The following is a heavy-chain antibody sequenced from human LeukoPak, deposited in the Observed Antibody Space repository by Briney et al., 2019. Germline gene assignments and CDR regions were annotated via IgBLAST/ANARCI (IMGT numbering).Heavy chain of an antibody. CDR3: VRDAGHSYGYPFYYYYMDV. J-gene: IGHJ6*03. Sequence: TPSETLSLTCTVSGGSISSSSYYWGWIRQPPGKGLEWIGSIYYSGSTYYNPSLKSRVTISVDTSKNQFSLKLSSVTAADTAVYYCVRDAGHSYGYPFYYYYMDVWGKGTTVTVSS. CDR2: IYYSGST. V-gene: IGHV4-39*02. CDR1: GGSISSSSYY. D-gene: IGHD5-18*01.